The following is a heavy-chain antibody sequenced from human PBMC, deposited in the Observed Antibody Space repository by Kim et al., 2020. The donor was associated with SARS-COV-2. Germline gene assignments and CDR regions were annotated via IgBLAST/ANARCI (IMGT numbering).Heavy chain of an antibody. J-gene: IGHJ4*02. Sequence: GGSLRLSCVASGFTFSDYYMSWIRQAPGKGLEWVSYISSSTSYTNYADSVKGRFTISRDNAKNSLYLQMNSLRAEDTAVYYCARDLGYDYVWGSYRYSVYFDYWGQGTLVTVSS. CDR2: ISSSTSYT. CDR3: ARDLGYDYVWGSYRYSVYFDY. CDR1: GFTFSDYY. V-gene: IGHV3-11*05. D-gene: IGHD3-16*02.